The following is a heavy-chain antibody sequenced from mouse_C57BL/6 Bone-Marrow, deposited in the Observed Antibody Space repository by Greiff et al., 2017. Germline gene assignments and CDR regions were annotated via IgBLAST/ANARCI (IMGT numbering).Heavy chain of an antibody. D-gene: IGHD2-2*01. CDR1: GYTFTSYW. CDR3: ARERVTAVWYFDV. V-gene: IGHV1-64*01. J-gene: IGHJ1*03. CDR2: IHPNSGST. Sequence: LVESGAELVKPGASVKLSCKASGYTFTSYWMHWVKQRPGQGLEWIGMIHPNSGSTNYNEKFKSKATLTVDKSSSTAYMQLSSLTSEDSAVYYCARERVTAVWYFDVWGTGTTVTVSS.